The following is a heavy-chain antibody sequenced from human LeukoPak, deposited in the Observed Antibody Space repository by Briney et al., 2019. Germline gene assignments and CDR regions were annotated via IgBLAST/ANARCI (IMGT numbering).Heavy chain of an antibody. J-gene: IGHJ6*03. D-gene: IGHD6-13*01. CDR3: ARGKAAAGTGYYYMDV. Sequence: ASVKVSCKASGYTFTSYDINWVRQAPGQGLEWMGWMNPNSGNTGYAQKFHGRVTMTRDTSISTAYMELSSLRSDGTAVYYCARGKAAAGTGYYYMDVWGKGTTVTVSS. CDR1: GYTFTSYD. V-gene: IGHV1-8*01. CDR2: MNPNSGNT.